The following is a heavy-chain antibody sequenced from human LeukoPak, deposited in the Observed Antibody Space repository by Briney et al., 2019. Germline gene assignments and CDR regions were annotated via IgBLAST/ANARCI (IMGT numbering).Heavy chain of an antibody. V-gene: IGHV1-8*03. CDR1: GYTFTSYD. D-gene: IGHD5-24*01. CDR2: MNPNSGNT. J-gene: IGHJ5*02. Sequence: ASVKVSCKASGYTFTSYDINWVRQATGQGLEWMGWMNPNSGNTGYAQKFQGRVTITRNTSISTAYMELSSLRSEDTAVYYCARDGEGQNWFDPWGQGTLVIVSS. CDR3: ARDGEGQNWFDP.